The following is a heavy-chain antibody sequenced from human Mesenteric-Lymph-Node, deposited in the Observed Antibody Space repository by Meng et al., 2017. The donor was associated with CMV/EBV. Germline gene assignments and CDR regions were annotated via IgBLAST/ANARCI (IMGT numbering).Heavy chain of an antibody. J-gene: IGHJ4*02. D-gene: IGHD3-22*01. V-gene: IGHV1-69*05. CDR1: GNFSSYA. Sequence: GNFSSYAINWVRQAPGQGLEWMGGIIPIFGTANYAQKFQGRVTITTDESTSTAYMELSSLRSEDTAVYYCARGDDSSGYYSFGIDYWGQGTLVTVSS. CDR2: IIPIFGTA. CDR3: ARGDDSSGYYSFGIDY.